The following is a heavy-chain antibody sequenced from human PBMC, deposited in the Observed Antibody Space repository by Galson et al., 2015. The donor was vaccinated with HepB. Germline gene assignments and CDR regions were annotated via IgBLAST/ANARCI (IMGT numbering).Heavy chain of an antibody. CDR3: APAGAGDAFDI. CDR1: GYTFTGYY. Sequence: VKVSCKASGYTFTGYYMHWVRQAPGEGLEWMGRINPNSGDTNYAQKFQGRVTMTRDTSISTAYMELSRLRSDDTAVYFCAPAGAGDAFDIWGQGTMVTVSS. D-gene: IGHD7-27*01. CDR2: INPNSGDT. V-gene: IGHV1-2*06. J-gene: IGHJ3*02.